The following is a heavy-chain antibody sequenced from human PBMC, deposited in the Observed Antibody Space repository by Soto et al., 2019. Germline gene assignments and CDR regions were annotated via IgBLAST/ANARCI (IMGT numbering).Heavy chain of an antibody. D-gene: IGHD4-4*01. J-gene: IGHJ6*02. CDR1: GFTFSSYP. CDR3: AKEHYTRYYYYGMDV. V-gene: IGHV3-23*01. CDR2: ISGSGGST. Sequence: PGGSRSLSGAASGFTFSSYPVSLVRPAPGKGLEWVSAISGSGGSTYYADSVKGRFTISRDNSKNTLYLQMNSLRAEDTAVYYCAKEHYTRYYYYGMDVWGQGTTVTVSS.